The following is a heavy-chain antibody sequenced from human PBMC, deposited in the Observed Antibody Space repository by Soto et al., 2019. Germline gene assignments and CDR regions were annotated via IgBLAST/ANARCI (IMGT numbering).Heavy chain of an antibody. CDR1: DGSISGLY. V-gene: IGHV4-59*08. D-gene: IGHD1-1*01. J-gene: IGHJ6*03. CDR3: ARLRNLYFMDA. CDR2: TYSSGTT. Sequence: QVQLQESGPGLVRPSETLSLTCSVSDGSISGLYWTWVRQSPGKGLEWIGWTYSSGTTNYNPSLRSRVAFSVDTSKNQFSLKLTSVTAADTAIYYCARLRNLYFMDAWGKGTTVAVSS.